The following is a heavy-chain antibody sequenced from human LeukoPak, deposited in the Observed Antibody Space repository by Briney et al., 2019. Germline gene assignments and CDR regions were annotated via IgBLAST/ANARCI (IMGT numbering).Heavy chain of an antibody. CDR3: ARACQNPYLVRGVIIEDYYYYMDV. V-gene: IGHV3-21*01. Sequence: GGSLRLSCAASGFTFSSYSMNWVRQAPGKGLEWVSSISSSSSYIYYADSVKGRFTISRDNAKNSLYLQMNSLRAEDTAVYYCARACQNPYLVRGVIIEDYYYYMDVWGKGTTVTVSS. CDR1: GFTFSSYS. CDR2: ISSSSSYI. D-gene: IGHD3-10*01. J-gene: IGHJ6*03.